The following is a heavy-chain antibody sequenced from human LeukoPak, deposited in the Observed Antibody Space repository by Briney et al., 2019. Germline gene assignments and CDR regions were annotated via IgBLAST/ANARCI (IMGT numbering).Heavy chain of an antibody. D-gene: IGHD6-13*01. J-gene: IGHJ4*02. Sequence: SETLSLTCTVSGGSTSSSSYYWGWIRQPPGKGLEWIGSIYYSGSTYYNPSLKSRVTISVDTSKNQFSLKLSSVTAADTAVYYCARHRIAAAGTVRPLFDYWGQGTLVTVSS. CDR1: GGSTSSSSYY. CDR3: ARHRIAAAGTVRPLFDY. V-gene: IGHV4-39*01. CDR2: IYYSGST.